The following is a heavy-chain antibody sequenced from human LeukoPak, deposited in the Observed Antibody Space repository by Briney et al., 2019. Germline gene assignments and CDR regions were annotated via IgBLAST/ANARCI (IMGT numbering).Heavy chain of an antibody. J-gene: IGHJ3*02. V-gene: IGHV3-30*02. CDR1: GFTFSDYG. CDR2: IRYDGSNK. Sequence: GGSLRLSCAASGFTFSDYGLHWVRQAPGEGLEWVTFIRYDGSNKFYAESVKGRFIISRDNSKNTLYLQMNSLRAEDTAVYYCARAVGAFDIWGQGTMVTVSS. CDR3: ARAVGAFDI.